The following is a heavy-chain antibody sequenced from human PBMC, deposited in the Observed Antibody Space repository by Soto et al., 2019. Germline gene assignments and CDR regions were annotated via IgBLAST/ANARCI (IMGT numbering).Heavy chain of an antibody. D-gene: IGHD3-22*01. CDR2: ISSSSSYI. CDR1: GFTFSSYS. V-gene: IGHV3-21*01. CDR3: ARDREYYDSSGYYGVMKAFDI. Sequence: GGSLRLSCAASGFTFSSYSMNWVRQAPGKGLEWVSSISSSSSYIYYADSVKGRFTISRDNAKNSLYLQMNSLRAEDTAVYYCARDREYYDSSGYYGVMKAFDIWGQGTMVTVSS. J-gene: IGHJ3*02.